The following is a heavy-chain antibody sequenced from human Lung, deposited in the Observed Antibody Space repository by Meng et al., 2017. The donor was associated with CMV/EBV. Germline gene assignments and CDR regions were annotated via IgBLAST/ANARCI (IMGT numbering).Heavy chain of an antibody. V-gene: IGHV3-9*01. Sequence: SXAASGFSFDDYAMHWVRQAPGKGLEWVSRINWNSAYIGYADSVKGRFTISRENAKNSLYLQMNSLRPDDTALYYCVKDTSYSSSSSGAFDVWGQGTXVTVSS. CDR2: INWNSAYI. D-gene: IGHD6-6*01. CDR1: GFSFDDYA. J-gene: IGHJ3*01. CDR3: VKDTSYSSSSSGAFDV.